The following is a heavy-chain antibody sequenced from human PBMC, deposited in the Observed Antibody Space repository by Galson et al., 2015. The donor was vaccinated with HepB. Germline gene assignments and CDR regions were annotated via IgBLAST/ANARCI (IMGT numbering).Heavy chain of an antibody. D-gene: IGHD6-19*01. CDR1: GGSISSYY. V-gene: IGHV4-59*01. CDR2: IYYSGST. Sequence: ETLSITCTVGGGSISSYYWSWIRQPPGKGLEWIGYIYYSGSTNYNPSLKSRVTISVDTSKNQFSLKLSSVTAADTAVYYCARGGSGCYYFDYWGQGTLVTVSS. J-gene: IGHJ4*02. CDR3: ARGGSGCYYFDY.